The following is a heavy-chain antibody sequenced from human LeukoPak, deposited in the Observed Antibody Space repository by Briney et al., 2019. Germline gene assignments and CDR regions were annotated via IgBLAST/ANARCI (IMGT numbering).Heavy chain of an antibody. J-gene: IGHJ4*02. V-gene: IGHV4-31*11. CDR3: ARDGPTSVL. Sequence: PSETLSLTCAVSGGSIRNSSFYWGWIRQPPGTGLEWIGYSHYSGTSYYSTSLKSRIAISIDTSKNQFSLKLSSVTAADTAVYYCARDGPTSVLWGQGTLVTVSS. D-gene: IGHD1-1*01. CDR1: GGSIRNSSFY. CDR2: SHYSGTS.